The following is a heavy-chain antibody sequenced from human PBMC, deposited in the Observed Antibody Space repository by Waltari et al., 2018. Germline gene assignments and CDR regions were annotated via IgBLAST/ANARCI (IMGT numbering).Heavy chain of an antibody. CDR3: ARVTRYSSGWDGMDV. Sequence: EVQLVESGGGLIQPGGSLRLSCAASGVTVSSNYVTCVRRAPGKGLEWVSVIYSGVSTYYADSVKGRFTISRDNSKNTLYLQMNSLRAEDTAVYYCARVTRYSSGWDGMDVWGQGTTVTVSS. CDR1: GVTVSSNY. V-gene: IGHV3-53*01. J-gene: IGHJ6*02. D-gene: IGHD6-19*01. CDR2: IYSGVST.